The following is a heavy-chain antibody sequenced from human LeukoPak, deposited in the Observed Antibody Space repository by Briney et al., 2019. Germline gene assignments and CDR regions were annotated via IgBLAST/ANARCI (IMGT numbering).Heavy chain of an antibody. CDR3: AKVRWGSDNALDS. J-gene: IGHJ4*02. Sequence: GGSLRLSCAVAGFTFSDYYMNWIRQAPGKGLEWVSYISSSGSTIYYADSVKGRFTISRDNAKNSLYLQMNSLRAEDTAVYYCAKVRWGSDNALDSWGQGTLVTASS. D-gene: IGHD3-16*01. CDR2: ISSSGSTI. CDR1: GFTFSDYY. V-gene: IGHV3-11*04.